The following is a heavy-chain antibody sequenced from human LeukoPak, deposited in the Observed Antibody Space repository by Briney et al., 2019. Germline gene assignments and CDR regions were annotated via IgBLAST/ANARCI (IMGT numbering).Heavy chain of an antibody. CDR2: ISGSGGST. D-gene: IGHD2-15*01. V-gene: IGHV3-23*01. Sequence: GGSLRLSCAASGFTFSSYAMSWVRQAPGKGLEWVSAISGSGGSTYCADSVKGRFTISRDNSKNTLYLQMNSLRAEDTAVYYCAKPRTPRYCSGGSCYSVFDYWGQGTLVTVSS. CDR3: AKPRTPRYCSGGSCYSVFDY. CDR1: GFTFSSYA. J-gene: IGHJ4*02.